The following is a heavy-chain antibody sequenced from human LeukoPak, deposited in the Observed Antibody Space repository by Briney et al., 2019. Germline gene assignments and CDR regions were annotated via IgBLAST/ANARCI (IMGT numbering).Heavy chain of an antibody. CDR2: INPNSGDT. Sequence: GASVKVSCKASGYTFSGYHMHWVRQAPGQGLEWMGWINPNSGDTNYARKFQGRVTMTRDTSISTAYMQLSRLRSADTAVYYCGRVSNELASSWPIDYWGQGTLVTVSS. D-gene: IGHD6-13*01. CDR3: GRVSNELASSWPIDY. J-gene: IGHJ4*02. V-gene: IGHV1-2*02. CDR1: GYTFSGYH.